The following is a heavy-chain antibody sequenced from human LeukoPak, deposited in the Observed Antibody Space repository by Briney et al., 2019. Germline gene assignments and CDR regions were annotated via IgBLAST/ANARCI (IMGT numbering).Heavy chain of an antibody. CDR1: GFTFSGSA. J-gene: IGHJ4*02. V-gene: IGHV3-73*01. CDR3: TSRPLLSYYGSGRTRSDY. CDR2: IRSKANSYAT. D-gene: IGHD3-10*01. Sequence: GGSLRLSCAASGFTFSGSAMHWVRQASGKGLEWVGRIRSKANSYATAYAASVKGRFTISRDDSKNTTYLQMNSLKTEDTAVYYCTSRPLLSYYGSGRTRSDYWGQGTLVTVSS.